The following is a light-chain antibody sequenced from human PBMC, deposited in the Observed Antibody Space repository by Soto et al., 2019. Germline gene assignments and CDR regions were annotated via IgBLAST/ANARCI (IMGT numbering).Light chain of an antibody. CDR1: QRVANN. V-gene: IGKV3-15*01. Sequence: DIVMTQSPAPLSVTPGERATLSCRASQRVANNVAWYQQKPGQPPRLLIYGASTRAAGVPARFSGSGYGRQFSLTISSLQSEDFAIYHCQQHNNWPPWTFGQGTKVEV. CDR2: GAS. CDR3: QQHNNWPPWT. J-gene: IGKJ1*01.